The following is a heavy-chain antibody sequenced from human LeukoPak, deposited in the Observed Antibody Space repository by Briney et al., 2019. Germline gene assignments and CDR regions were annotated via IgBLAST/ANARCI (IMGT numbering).Heavy chain of an antibody. D-gene: IGHD6-6*01. CDR3: ARYGYSSSAGGY. CDR2: IYHSGST. V-gene: IGHV4-38-2*01. CDR1: GYSISSGYY. Sequence: PSETPSLTCAVSGYSISSGYYWGWIRQPPGKGLEWIGNIYHSGSTYYNPSLKSRVTISVDTSKNQFSLKLNSVTAADTAVYYCARYGYSSSAGGYWGQGTLVTVSS. J-gene: IGHJ4*02.